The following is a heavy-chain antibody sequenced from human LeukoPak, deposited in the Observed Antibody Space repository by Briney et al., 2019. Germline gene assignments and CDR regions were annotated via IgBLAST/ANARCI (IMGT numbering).Heavy chain of an antibody. CDR1: GYTFTGYY. D-gene: IGHD2-15*01. J-gene: IGHJ5*02. V-gene: IGHV1-2*02. Sequence: ASVKVSCKASGYTFTGYYMHWVRQAPGQGVEWMGWINPNSGGTNYAQKFQGRVTMTRDTSISTAYMELSRLRSDDTAVYYCARDCSGGSCRFDPWGQGTLVTVSS. CDR3: ARDCSGGSCRFDP. CDR2: INPNSGGT.